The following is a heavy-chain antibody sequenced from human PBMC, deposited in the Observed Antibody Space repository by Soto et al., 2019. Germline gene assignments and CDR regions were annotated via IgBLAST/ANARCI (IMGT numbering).Heavy chain of an antibody. V-gene: IGHV3-33*01. J-gene: IGHJ5*02. CDR1: GFTFSSYG. D-gene: IGHD2-2*01. CDR3: ARENQLLLFDP. CDR2: IWYDGSNK. Sequence: GGSLRLSCAASGFTFSSYGMHWVRQAPGKGLEWVAVIWYDGSNKYYADSVKGRFTISRDNSKNTLYLQMNSLRAEDTAVYYCARENQLLLFDPWGQGTLVTVSS.